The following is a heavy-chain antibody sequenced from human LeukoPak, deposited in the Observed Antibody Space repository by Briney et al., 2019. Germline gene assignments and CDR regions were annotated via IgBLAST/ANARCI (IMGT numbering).Heavy chain of an antibody. CDR3: TRNSGWYGLS. D-gene: IGHD6-19*01. CDR1: GFTFRHYD. CDR2: INTSGGST. Sequence: GGSLRLSCVASGFTFRHYDMSWVRQAPGKGLEWVSSINTSGGSTYYADSLQGRFTISRDNSNNTLFLHLNSLRGEDTAVYYCTRNSGWYGLSWGQGTLVTVSS. V-gene: IGHV3-23*01. J-gene: IGHJ1*01.